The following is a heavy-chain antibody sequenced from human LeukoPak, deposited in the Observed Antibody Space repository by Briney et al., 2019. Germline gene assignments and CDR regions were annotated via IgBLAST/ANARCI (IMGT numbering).Heavy chain of an antibody. D-gene: IGHD3-10*01. V-gene: IGHV1-46*01. CDR1: GYTFTSYY. CDR2: INPSGGST. CDR3: ARVDVRLLWFGELSEAVDY. Sequence: ASVKVSCKASGYTFTSYYLYWVRQAPGQGLEWMGIINPSGGSTSYAQKFQGRVTMTRDTSISTAYMELSRLRSDDTAVYYCARVDVRLLWFGELSEAVDYWGQGTLVTVSS. J-gene: IGHJ4*02.